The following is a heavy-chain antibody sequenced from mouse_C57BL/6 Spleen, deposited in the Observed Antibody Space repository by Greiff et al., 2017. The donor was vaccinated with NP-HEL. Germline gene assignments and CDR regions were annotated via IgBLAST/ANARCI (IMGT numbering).Heavy chain of an antibody. V-gene: IGHV1-50*01. D-gene: IGHD3-3*01. CDR1: GYTFTSYW. CDR3: ARKEGQPYYFDY. J-gene: IGHJ2*01. CDR2: IDPSDSYT. Sequence: QVQLQQPGAELVKPGASVKLSCKASGYTFTSYWMQWVKQRPGQGLEWIGEIDPSDSYTNYNQKFTGKATLTVDTSSSTAYMQLSSLTSEDSAVYYCARKEGQPYYFDYWGQGTTLTVSS.